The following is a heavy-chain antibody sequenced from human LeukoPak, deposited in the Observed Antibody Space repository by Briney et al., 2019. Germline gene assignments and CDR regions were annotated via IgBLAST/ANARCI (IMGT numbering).Heavy chain of an antibody. CDR3: ARPLYYYDSSGRNDAFDI. V-gene: IGHV4-38-2*02. Sequence: SETLSLTCTVSGYSISSGYYWGWIRQPPGKGLEWIGSINHSGSTYYNPSLKSRVTISVDTSKNQFSLKLSSVTAADTAVYYCARPLYYYDSSGRNDAFDIWGQGTMVTVSS. D-gene: IGHD3-22*01. CDR1: GYSISSGYY. J-gene: IGHJ3*02. CDR2: INHSGST.